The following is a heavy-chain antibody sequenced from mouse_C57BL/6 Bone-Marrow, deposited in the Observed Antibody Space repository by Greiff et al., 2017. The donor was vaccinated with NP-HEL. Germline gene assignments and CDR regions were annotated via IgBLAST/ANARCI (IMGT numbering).Heavy chain of an antibody. CDR3: AIYYYGSYYFDY. CDR2: INPYNGGT. Sequence: VQLKESGPVLVKPGASVKMSCKASGYTFTDYYMNWVKQSHGKSLEWIGVINPYNGGTSYNQKFKGKATLTVDKSSSTAYMELNSLTSEDSAVYYCAIYYYGSYYFDYWGQGTTLTVSS. J-gene: IGHJ2*01. D-gene: IGHD1-1*01. V-gene: IGHV1-19*01. CDR1: GYTFTDYY.